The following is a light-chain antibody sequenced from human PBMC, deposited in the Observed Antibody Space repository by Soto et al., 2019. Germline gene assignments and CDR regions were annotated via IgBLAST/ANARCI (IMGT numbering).Light chain of an antibody. CDR2: GAS. CDR3: QQYGTSPFT. CDR1: QSVRSSY. V-gene: IGKV3-20*01. Sequence: EIVLTQSPGTLSLSPGERATLSCRASQSVRSSYLAWYQQKPGQAPRLLIYGASSRATGILDRFSGSGSGTDFTLTISRLEPEDFAVYYCQQYGTSPFTFGPGTKVDIK. J-gene: IGKJ3*01.